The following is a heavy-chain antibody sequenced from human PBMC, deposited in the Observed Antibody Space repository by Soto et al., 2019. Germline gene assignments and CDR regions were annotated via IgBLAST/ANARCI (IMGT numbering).Heavy chain of an antibody. D-gene: IGHD2-2*01. J-gene: IGHJ4*02. V-gene: IGHV3-30-3*01. CDR2: ISYDGSNK. Sequence: QVQLVESGGGVVQPGRSLRLSCAASGFTFSSYAMHWVRQAPGKGLEWVAVISYDGSNKYYADSVKCRFTISRDNSKNTLYLQMNSLRAEDTAVYYCARGPSSLTRFDYWGQGTLVTVSS. CDR3: ARGPSSLTRFDY. CDR1: GFTFSSYA.